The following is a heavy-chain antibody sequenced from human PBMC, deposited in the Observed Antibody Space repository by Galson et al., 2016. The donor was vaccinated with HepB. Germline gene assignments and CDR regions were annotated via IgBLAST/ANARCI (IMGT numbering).Heavy chain of an antibody. CDR3: GRGNTEKYLLDY. CDR1: GFNFSIYS. CDR2: ISSRSNYL. J-gene: IGHJ4*02. D-gene: IGHD2-8*02. V-gene: IGHV3-21*06. Sequence: SLRLSCAASGFNFSIYSMNWVRQAPGKGLEWVSSISSRSNYLHYNDSLKGRFTISRDNAKNMLYLQMNSLRAEDTAVYYCGRGNTEKYLLDYWGQGTLVTVSS.